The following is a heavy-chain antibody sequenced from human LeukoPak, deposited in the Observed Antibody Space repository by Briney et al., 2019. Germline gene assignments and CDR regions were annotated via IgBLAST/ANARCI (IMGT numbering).Heavy chain of an antibody. CDR3: ARSPSRSGASGFDY. V-gene: IGHV4-61*01. J-gene: IGHJ4*02. D-gene: IGHD3-10*01. CDR1: GGSISSGSYY. CDR2: IYYGGST. Sequence: SETLSLTCTVSGGSISSGSYYWSWIRQPPGKGLEWIGYIYYGGSTNYNPSLKSRVTISIDTSKNQFSLRLSSVTAADTAVYYCARSPSRSGASGFDYWGQGTLVTVSS.